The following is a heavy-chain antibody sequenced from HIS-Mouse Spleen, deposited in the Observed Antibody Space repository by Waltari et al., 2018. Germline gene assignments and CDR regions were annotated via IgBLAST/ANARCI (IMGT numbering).Heavy chain of an antibody. Sequence: QVQLVQSGAEVKKPGPSGKSPAKPLGTPLTSIIITGGRRAPEQGLEWMGGVNPNSGNTGYAQKFQGRVTMTRNTSISTAYMELSSLRSEDTAVYYCARIGSHRRGYSYGYWFDPWGQGTLVTVSS. CDR3: ARIGSHRRGYSYGYWFDP. V-gene: IGHV1-8*01. D-gene: IGHD5-18*01. J-gene: IGHJ5*02. CDR1: GTPLTSII. CDR2: VNPNSGNT.